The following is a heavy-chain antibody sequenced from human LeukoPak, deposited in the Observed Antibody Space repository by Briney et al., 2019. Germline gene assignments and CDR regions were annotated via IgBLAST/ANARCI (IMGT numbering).Heavy chain of an antibody. CDR2: VVNTDRT. CDR3: ARVIVGATTDYFDH. Sequence: GGSLRLSCAASGFSVSSNYMSWVRQVPGKGLEWVSIVVNTDRTYYADSVKGRFTISRDNPKNPLYLQMHSLRAEDTAVYYCARVIVGATTDYFDHWGQGTLVTVSS. D-gene: IGHD1-26*01. CDR1: GFSVSSNY. V-gene: IGHV3-53*01. J-gene: IGHJ4*02.